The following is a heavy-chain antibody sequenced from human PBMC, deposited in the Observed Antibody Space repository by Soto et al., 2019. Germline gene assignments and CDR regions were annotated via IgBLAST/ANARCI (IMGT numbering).Heavy chain of an antibody. CDR2: IIPILGIA. J-gene: IGHJ4*02. V-gene: IGHV1-69*04. Sequence: GASVKVSCKASGGTFSSYTISWVRQPPGQGLEWMGRIIPILGIANYAQKFQGRVTITADKSTSTAYMELSSLRSEDTAVYYCARDPGIGPSSSPTEDDYWGQGTLVTVSS. CDR1: GGTFSSYT. CDR3: ARDPGIGPSSSPTEDDY. D-gene: IGHD6-6*01.